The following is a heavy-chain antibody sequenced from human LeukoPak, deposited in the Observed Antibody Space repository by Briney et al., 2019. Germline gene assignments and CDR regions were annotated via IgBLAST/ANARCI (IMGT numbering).Heavy chain of an antibody. V-gene: IGHV3-23*01. J-gene: IGHJ5*02. CDR3: ARDPDWFDP. CDR2: ISASGGST. CDR1: EFSFNSYA. Sequence: GGSLRLSCSASEFSFNSYAMSWVRQAPGKGLEWVSAISASGGSTYSADSVKGRFTISRDNSKNTLYLQMNSLRAEDTAVYYCARDPDWFDPWGQGTLVTVSS.